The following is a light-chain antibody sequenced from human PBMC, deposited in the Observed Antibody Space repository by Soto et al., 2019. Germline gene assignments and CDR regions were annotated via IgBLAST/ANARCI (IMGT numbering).Light chain of an antibody. CDR1: SSDVGGYNY. CDR3: CSYTSSSTVV. V-gene: IGLV2-14*01. J-gene: IGLJ2*01. CDR2: DDS. Sequence: QSVLTQPASVSGSPGQSITISCTGTSSDVGGYNYVSWYQQHPGKAPKLMIYDDSNRPSGVSNRFSGSKSGNTASLTISGPQYEAEADYYCCSYTSSSTVVFGGGTKVTVL.